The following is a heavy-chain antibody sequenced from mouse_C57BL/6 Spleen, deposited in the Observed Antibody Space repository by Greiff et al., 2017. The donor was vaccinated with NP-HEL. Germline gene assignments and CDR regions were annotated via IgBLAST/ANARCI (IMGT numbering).Heavy chain of an antibody. D-gene: IGHD1-1*01. V-gene: IGHV1-47*01. CDR3: ARSGDYYGSSFLGLAY. J-gene: IGHJ3*01. CDR2: FHPYNDDT. Sequence: VKLMESGAELVKPGASVKMSCKASGYTFTTYPIEWMKQNHGKSLEWIGNFHPYNDDTKYNEKFKGKATLTVEKSSSTVYLELSRLTSDDSAVYYCARSGDYYGSSFLGLAYWGQGTLVTVSA. CDR1: GYTFTTYP.